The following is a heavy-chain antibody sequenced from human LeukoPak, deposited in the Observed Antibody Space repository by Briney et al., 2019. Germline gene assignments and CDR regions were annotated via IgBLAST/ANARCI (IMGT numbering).Heavy chain of an antibody. CDR3: ARSMVRRVTTTDY. Sequence: PSETLSLTCTVSGGSISSYYWSWIRQPPGKGLEWIGGIYYSGSTYYNPSLKSRVTISVDTSKNQFSLKLSSVTAADTAVYYCARSMVRRVTTTDYWGQGTLVTVSS. CDR2: IYYSGST. V-gene: IGHV4-59*05. CDR1: GGSISSYY. D-gene: IGHD3-10*01. J-gene: IGHJ4*02.